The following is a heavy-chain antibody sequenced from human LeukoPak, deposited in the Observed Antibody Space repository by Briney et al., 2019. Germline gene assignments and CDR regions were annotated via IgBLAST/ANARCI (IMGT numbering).Heavy chain of an antibody. D-gene: IGHD1-26*01. CDR1: GGSISTYY. CDR3: ARTVGALYDAFNI. Sequence: SETLSLTCTVSGGSISTYYWSWIRQPPGKGLEWIGYIYYSGSTNYNPSLKSRVTISVDTSKNQFSLKLSSVTAADTAVYYCARTVGALYDAFNIWGQGTMVTVPS. V-gene: IGHV4-59*08. CDR2: IYYSGST. J-gene: IGHJ3*02.